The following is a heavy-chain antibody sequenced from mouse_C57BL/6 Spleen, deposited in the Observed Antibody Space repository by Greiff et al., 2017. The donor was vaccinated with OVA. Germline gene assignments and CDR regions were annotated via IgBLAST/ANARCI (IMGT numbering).Heavy chain of an antibody. V-gene: IGHV3-1*01. D-gene: IGHD2-4*01. CDR1: GYSITSGYD. CDR3: ARDNYDGYFDY. J-gene: IGHJ2*01. CDR2: ISYSGST. Sequence: EVQGVESGPGMVKPSQSLSLTCTVTGYSITSGYDWHWIRHFPGNKLEWMGYISYSGSTNYNPSLKSRISITHDTSKNHFFLKLNSVTTEDTATYYCARDNYDGYFDYWGQGTTLTVSS.